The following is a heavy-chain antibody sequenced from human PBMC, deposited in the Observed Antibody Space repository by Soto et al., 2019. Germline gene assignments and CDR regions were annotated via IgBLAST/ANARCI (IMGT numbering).Heavy chain of an antibody. CDR2: ISAYNGNT. V-gene: IGHV1-18*01. J-gene: IGHJ6*03. D-gene: IGHD2-15*01. CDR1: GYTFTSYG. CDR3: ARADCTGGTCYHPYFYYYMDV. Sequence: ASVKVSCKASGYTFTSYGISWVRQAPGQGLEWMGWISAYNGNTNYAQKLQGRVTMTRDTSATTAYMELSSLRSEDTSVYYCARADCTGGTCYHPYFYYYMDVWGKGTTVTVSS.